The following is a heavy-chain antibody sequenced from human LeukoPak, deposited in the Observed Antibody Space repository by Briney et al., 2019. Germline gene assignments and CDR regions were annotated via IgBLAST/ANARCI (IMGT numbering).Heavy chain of an antibody. CDR3: ARSDGFGELSSDY. CDR2: IYHSGST. Sequence: SETLSLTCTVSGYSISSGYYWGWIRQPPGKGLEWIGSIYHSGSTYYNPSLKSRVTISVDTSKNQFSLKLSSVTAADTAVYYCARSDGFGELSSDYWGQGTLVTVSS. CDR1: GYSISSGYY. V-gene: IGHV4-38-2*02. J-gene: IGHJ4*02. D-gene: IGHD3-10*01.